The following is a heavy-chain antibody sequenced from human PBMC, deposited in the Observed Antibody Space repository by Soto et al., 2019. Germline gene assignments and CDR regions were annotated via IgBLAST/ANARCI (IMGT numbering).Heavy chain of an antibody. Sequence: GGSLRLSCAASGFTFSSYAMSWVRQAPGKGLEWVSGISGSGGSTYYADSVKGRFTISRDNSKNTLYLQMNSLRAEDTAVYYCAKDLSRFLEGNLDYWGQGTLVTVSS. J-gene: IGHJ4*02. D-gene: IGHD3-3*01. CDR3: AKDLSRFLEGNLDY. V-gene: IGHV3-23*01. CDR2: ISGSGGST. CDR1: GFTFSSYA.